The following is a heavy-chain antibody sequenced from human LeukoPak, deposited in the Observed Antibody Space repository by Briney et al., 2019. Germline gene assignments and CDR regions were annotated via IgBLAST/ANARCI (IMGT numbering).Heavy chain of an antibody. J-gene: IGHJ4*02. CDR2: ISAYNGNT. CDR3: ARDNYYDSSRYFDY. CDR1: GYTFTSYG. Sequence: GASVKVSCKASGYTFTSYGISWVRQAPGQGLEWMGWISAYNGNTNYAQKLQGRVTMTTDTSTSTAYMKLRSLRSDDTAVYYCARDNYYDSSRYFDYWGQGTLVTVSS. V-gene: IGHV1-18*01. D-gene: IGHD3-22*01.